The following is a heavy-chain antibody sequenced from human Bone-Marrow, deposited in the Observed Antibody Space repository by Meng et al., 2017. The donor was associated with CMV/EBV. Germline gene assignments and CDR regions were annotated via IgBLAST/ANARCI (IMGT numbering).Heavy chain of an antibody. V-gene: IGHV4-34*01. Sequence: GSLRLSCAVSGGSFSGYYWSWIRQPPGKGLEWIGEINHSGSTNYNPSLKSRVTISVDTSKNKFSLKLSSVTAADTAVYYCAREKVGALGFEIWGQGTLVTVSS. CDR3: AREKVGALGFEI. J-gene: IGHJ3*02. CDR2: INHSGST. D-gene: IGHD4/OR15-4a*01. CDR1: GGSFSGYY.